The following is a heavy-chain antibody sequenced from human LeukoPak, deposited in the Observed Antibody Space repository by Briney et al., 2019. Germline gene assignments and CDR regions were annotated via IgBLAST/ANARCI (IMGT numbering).Heavy chain of an antibody. Sequence: GGSLRLSCAASGFTFSSYAMSWVRQAPGKGLEWVSAISGSGDSTYYADSVKGRFTISRDNSKNTLYLQMNSLRAEDTAVYYCTRDLAADAFDIWGQGTMVTVSS. CDR1: GFTFSSYA. CDR2: ISGSGDST. V-gene: IGHV3-23*01. J-gene: IGHJ3*02. D-gene: IGHD6-25*01. CDR3: TRDLAADAFDI.